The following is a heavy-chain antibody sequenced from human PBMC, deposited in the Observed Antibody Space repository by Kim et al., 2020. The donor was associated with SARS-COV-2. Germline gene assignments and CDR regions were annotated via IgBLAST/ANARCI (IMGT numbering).Heavy chain of an antibody. CDR3: ARSVVVVPAAPTPFDY. J-gene: IGHJ4*02. CDR2: INPSGGST. D-gene: IGHD2-2*01. CDR1: GYTFTSYY. Sequence: ASVKVSCKASGYTFTSYYMHWVRQAPGQGLEWMGIINPSGGSTSYAQKFQGRVTMTRDTSTSTVYMELSSLRSEDTAVYYCARSVVVVPAAPTPFDYWGQGTLVTVSS. V-gene: IGHV1-46*01.